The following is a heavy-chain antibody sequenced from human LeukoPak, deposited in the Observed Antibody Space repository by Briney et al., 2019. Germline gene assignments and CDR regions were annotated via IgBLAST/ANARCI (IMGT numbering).Heavy chain of an antibody. CDR3: ARENTGGYSDFNY. D-gene: IGHD5-18*01. CDR1: GGSISSYY. CDR2: IYNSGST. Sequence: SETLSLTCTVSGGSISSYYWSWIRQPAGKGLEWIGSIYNSGSTNYNAYLKSRVSITVATSKNQFSLKLSSGTAADTAVSYYARENTGGYSDFNYWGQGTLVTVS. V-gene: IGHV4-4*07. J-gene: IGHJ4*02.